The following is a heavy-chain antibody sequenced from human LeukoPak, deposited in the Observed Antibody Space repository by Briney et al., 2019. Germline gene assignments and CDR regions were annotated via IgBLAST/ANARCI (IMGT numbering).Heavy chain of an antibody. CDR2: INHSGST. CDR3: ARDSLWSGGPRDAFGI. D-gene: IGHD3-3*01. V-gene: IGHV4-34*01. Sequence: SETLSLTCAVYGGSFSGYYWSWIRQPPGKGLEWIGEINHSGSTNYNPSLKSRVTISGDTSKNQFSLKLSSMTAADTAVYYCARDSLWSGGPRDAFGIWGQGTMVTVSS. CDR1: GGSFSGYY. J-gene: IGHJ3*02.